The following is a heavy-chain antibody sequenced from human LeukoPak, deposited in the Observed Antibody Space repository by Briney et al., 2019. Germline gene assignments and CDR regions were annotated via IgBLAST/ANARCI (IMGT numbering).Heavy chain of an antibody. Sequence: SETLSLTCAVYGGSFSGYYWSWIRQPPGKGLEWIGEINHSGSTNHNPSLKSRVTMSVDTSKNQFSLKLSSVTAADTAVYFCAREGGQSSSWYDYWGQGTLVTVSS. D-gene: IGHD6-13*01. CDR3: AREGGQSSSWYDY. CDR2: INHSGST. CDR1: GGSFSGYY. J-gene: IGHJ4*02. V-gene: IGHV4-34*01.